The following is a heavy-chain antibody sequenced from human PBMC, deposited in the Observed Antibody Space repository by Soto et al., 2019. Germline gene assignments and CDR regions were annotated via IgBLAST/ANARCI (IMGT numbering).Heavy chain of an antibody. Sequence: SVKVSCKASGYSFSSYFIHWVRQAPGQGLEWMGGIIPSFGTANYAQKFQGRVTITADESTSTAYMELSSLRSEDTAVYYCARGGGATNLIRFQHWGQGTMVTVS. CDR1: GYSFSSYF. J-gene: IGHJ1*01. CDR2: IIPSFGTA. D-gene: IGHD1-26*01. V-gene: IGHV1-69*13. CDR3: ARGGGATNLIRFQH.